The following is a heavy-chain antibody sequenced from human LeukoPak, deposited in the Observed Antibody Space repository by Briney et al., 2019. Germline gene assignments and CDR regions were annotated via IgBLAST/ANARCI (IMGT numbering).Heavy chain of an antibody. CDR3: ARSKGYDILTGYYISYYYYYMDV. D-gene: IGHD3-9*01. J-gene: IGHJ6*03. Sequence: PSETLSLTCTVSGGSISSGSYYWSWIRQPAGKGLEWIVRIYTSGSTNYNPSLKSRVTISVDTSKNQFSLKLSSVTAADTAVYYCARSKGYDILTGYYISYYYYYMDVWGKGTTVTISS. CDR2: IYTSGST. CDR1: GGSISSGSYY. V-gene: IGHV4-61*02.